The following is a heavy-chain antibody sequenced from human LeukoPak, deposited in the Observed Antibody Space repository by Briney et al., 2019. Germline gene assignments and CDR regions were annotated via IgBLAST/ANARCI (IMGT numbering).Heavy chain of an antibody. D-gene: IGHD2-2*01. CDR1: GYTFTSYG. V-gene: IGHV1-18*01. CDR2: ISAYNGNT. CDR3: AREISDIVVVPAAIAANWFDP. Sequence: ASVKVSCKASGYTFTSYGISWVRQAPGQGLEWMGWISAYNGNTNYAQKLQGRVTMTTDTSTSTAYMELRSLRSDDTAVYYCAREISDIVVVPAAIAANWFDPWGQGTLVTVSS. J-gene: IGHJ5*02.